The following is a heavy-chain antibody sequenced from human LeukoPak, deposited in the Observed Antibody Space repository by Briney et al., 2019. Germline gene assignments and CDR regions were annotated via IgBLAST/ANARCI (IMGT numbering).Heavy chain of an antibody. Sequence: SETLSLTCTVSGGSISSGSYYWSWIRQPAGKGLEWIGRIYTSGSTNYNPSLESRVTISVDTSKNQFSLKLSSVTAADTAVYYCARDCSSTSCPHNWFDPWGQGTLVTVSS. CDR2: IYTSGST. CDR1: GGSISSGSYY. D-gene: IGHD2-2*01. J-gene: IGHJ5*02. CDR3: ARDCSSTSCPHNWFDP. V-gene: IGHV4-61*02.